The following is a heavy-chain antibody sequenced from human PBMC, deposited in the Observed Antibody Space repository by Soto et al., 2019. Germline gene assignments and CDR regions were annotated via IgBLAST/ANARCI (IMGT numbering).Heavy chain of an antibody. J-gene: IGHJ4*02. CDR2: INHSGST. V-gene: IGHV4-34*01. CDR3: ARGVNYYALY. D-gene: IGHD3-10*01. Sequence: SETLSLTCAVYGGSFSGYYWSWIRQPPGKGLGWIGEINHSGSTNYNPSLKSRVTISVDTSKNQFSLKLSSVTAADTAVYYCARGVNYYALYWGQGTLVTVSS. CDR1: GGSFSGYY.